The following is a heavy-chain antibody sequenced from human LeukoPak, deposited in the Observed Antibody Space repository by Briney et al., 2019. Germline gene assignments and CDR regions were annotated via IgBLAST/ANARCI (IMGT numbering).Heavy chain of an antibody. CDR1: GYSFTSYW. J-gene: IGHJ4*02. V-gene: IGHV5-51*01. CDR2: IYPGDSET. D-gene: IGHD3-10*01. Sequence: GESLKISCKGSGYSFTSYWVGWVRQRPGKGLEWMGIIYPGDSETRYSPSFQGQVTISADKSINTAYLQWSSLKASDTAMYYCARLAGRAATDWAQGTLVTVSS. CDR3: ARLAGRAATD.